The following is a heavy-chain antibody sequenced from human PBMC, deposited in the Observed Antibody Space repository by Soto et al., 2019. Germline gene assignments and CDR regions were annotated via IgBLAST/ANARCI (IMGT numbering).Heavy chain of an antibody. V-gene: IGHV3-66*01. CDR3: ARDDYGDYHPRGY. J-gene: IGHJ4*02. CDR1: GFTVSSNY. Sequence: EVQLVESGGGLVQPGGSLRLSCAASGFTVSSNYMSWVRQAPGKGLEWVSVIYSGGSTYYADSVKGRFTISRDNSKNTLYLQMNSLRAEDTAVYYCARDDYGDYHPRGYWGQGTLVTVSS. CDR2: IYSGGST. D-gene: IGHD4-17*01.